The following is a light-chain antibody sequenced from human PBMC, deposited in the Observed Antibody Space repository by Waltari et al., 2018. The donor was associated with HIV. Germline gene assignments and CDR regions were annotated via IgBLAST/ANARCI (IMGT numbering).Light chain of an antibody. CDR2: DNN. V-gene: IGLV1-51*01. CDR1: SSNIGNNY. Sequence: QSVLTQPPSVSAAPGQKVTISCSGSSSNIGNNYVSCYQQLPGTAPKLLIYDNNKRPSGIPDRFSVSKSGTSATLGSTGLQTGDEADYYCGTWDSSLNAWVFGGGTKLTVL. J-gene: IGLJ3*02. CDR3: GTWDSSLNAWV.